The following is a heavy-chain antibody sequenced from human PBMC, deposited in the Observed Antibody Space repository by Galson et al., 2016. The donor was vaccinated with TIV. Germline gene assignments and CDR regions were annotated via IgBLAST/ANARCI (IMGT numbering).Heavy chain of an antibody. Sequence: ETLSLTCNVSGGSINNYYWTWIRQPPGKGLEWIGYVYYTGGTNYNPSLESRVTISVDTSKNRFSLRLNSVTAADTAVYYCARRRALKGEYFDSWGLGTLVTVSA. J-gene: IGHJ4*02. V-gene: IGHV4-59*01. CDR1: GGSINNYY. CDR2: VYYTGGT. CDR3: ARRRALKGEYFDS. D-gene: IGHD3-10*01.